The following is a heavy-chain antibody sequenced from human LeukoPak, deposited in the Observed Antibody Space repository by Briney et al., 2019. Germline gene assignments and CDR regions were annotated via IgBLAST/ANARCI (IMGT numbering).Heavy chain of an antibody. V-gene: IGHV1-69*13. Sequence: SVKVSCKASGGTFSSYAISWVRQAPGQGLEWMGGIIPIFGTANYAQKFQGRVTITADESTSTAYMELSSLRSEDTAVYYCARGPMARYWFDPWGQGTLVTVSS. D-gene: IGHD5-24*01. CDR3: ARGPMARYWFDP. CDR2: IIPIFGTA. CDR1: GGTFSSYA. J-gene: IGHJ5*02.